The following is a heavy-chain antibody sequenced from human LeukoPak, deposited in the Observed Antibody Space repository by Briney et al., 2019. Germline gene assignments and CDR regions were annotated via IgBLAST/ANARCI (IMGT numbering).Heavy chain of an antibody. V-gene: IGHV3-23*01. CDR1: GFTFSSYA. CDR3: VPLPPFFWSGYYRMDAFDI. Sequence: GGSLRLSCAASGFTFSSYAMSWVRQAPGKGLEWVSAISGSGGSTYYADSVKGRFTISRDNSKNTLYLQMNSLRAEGTAVYFFVPLPPFFWSGYYRMDAFDIWGQGTMVTVSS. J-gene: IGHJ3*02. CDR2: ISGSGGST. D-gene: IGHD3-3*01.